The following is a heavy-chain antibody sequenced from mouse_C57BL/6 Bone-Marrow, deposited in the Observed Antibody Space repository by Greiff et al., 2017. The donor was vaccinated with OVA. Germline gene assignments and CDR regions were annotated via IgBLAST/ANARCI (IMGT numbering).Heavy chain of an antibody. CDR2: ISSGGSYT. V-gene: IGHV5-6*01. CDR1: GFTFSSYG. J-gene: IGHJ2*01. D-gene: IGHD4-1*01. Sequence: EVKLMESGGDLVKPGGSLKLSCAASGFTFSSYGMSWVRQTPDKRLEWVATISSGGSYTYYPDSVKGRFTISRDNAKNTLYLQMSSLKSEDTAMYYCARHTGTPFDYWGQGTTLTVSS. CDR3: ARHTGTPFDY.